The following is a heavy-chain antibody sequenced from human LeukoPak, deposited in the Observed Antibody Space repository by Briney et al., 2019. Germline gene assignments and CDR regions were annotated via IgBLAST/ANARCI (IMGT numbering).Heavy chain of an antibody. D-gene: IGHD3-22*01. J-gene: IGHJ4*02. CDR3: TREGRGYYGDFDF. CDR1: GFSFSNYD. Sequence: PGGSLRLSCSASGFSFSNYDMNGIRQAPGTGLRGVSYIRSDGSTIYDAASVRGRFSTSRNNAAQSLFLQMNSLRVDETAVYYCTREGRGYYGDFDFWGQGTLVTVSS. V-gene: IGHV3-11*01. CDR2: IRSDGSTI.